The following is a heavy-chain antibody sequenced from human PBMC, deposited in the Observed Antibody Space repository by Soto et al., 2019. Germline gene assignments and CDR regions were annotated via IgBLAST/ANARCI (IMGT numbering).Heavy chain of an antibody. Sequence: SETLSLTCSVSGGSMSEYFWSWMRQSPGKGLEWIGYIYYLGSTDYNPSLKNRVTISVDTSKRQFSLRLTSVTAADTAVYYCARDGYDGSGSPYPAYWGPGTQVTVSS. J-gene: IGHJ4*02. CDR3: ARDGYDGSGSPYPAY. CDR1: GGSMSEYF. V-gene: IGHV4-59*01. D-gene: IGHD3-10*01. CDR2: IYYLGST.